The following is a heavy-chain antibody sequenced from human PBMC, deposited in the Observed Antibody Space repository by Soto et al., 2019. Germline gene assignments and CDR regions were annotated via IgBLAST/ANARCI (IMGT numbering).Heavy chain of an antibody. CDR3: AKDQSQSVVAACSEFDL. CDR1: GFTFSRYA. Sequence: EVQLLESGGGLVQPGGSLRLSCAASGFTFSRYAMNWVRQAPGKGLEWVSSITGTGGSTYHADSVKGRFTISRDNSKVTLYLQMSSLRAEDTAVYYCAKDQSQSVVAACSEFDLGGRGTLVTVSS. CDR2: ITGTGGST. D-gene: IGHD3-10*02. V-gene: IGHV3-23*01. J-gene: IGHJ2*01.